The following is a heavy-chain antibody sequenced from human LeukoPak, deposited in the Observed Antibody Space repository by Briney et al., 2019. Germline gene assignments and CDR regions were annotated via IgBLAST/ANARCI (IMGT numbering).Heavy chain of an antibody. CDR3: ARGPHIRTYDRDNWFDP. D-gene: IGHD3-3*01. CDR1: GYTFTSYY. CDR2: INPSGGNT. J-gene: IGHJ5*02. Sequence: ASVKVSCKASGYTFTSYYMHWVRQAPGQGLEWMGIINPSGGNTNYAQKFQGRVTMTRDMSTSTVYMELSSLRSEDTAVYYCARGPHIRTYDRDNWFDPWGQGTLVTVSS. V-gene: IGHV1-46*01.